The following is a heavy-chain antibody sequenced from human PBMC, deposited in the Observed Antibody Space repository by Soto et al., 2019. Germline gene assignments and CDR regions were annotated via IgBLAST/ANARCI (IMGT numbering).Heavy chain of an antibody. CDR3: ARGVLLWFGDEWNWSDP. CDR2: IYYSGST. V-gene: IGHV4-61*01. Sequence: SETLSLTCTVSGGSVSSGSYYWSWIRQPPGKGLEWIGYIYYSGSTNYNPSLKSRVTISVDTSKNQFSLKLSSVTAADTAVYYCARGVLLWFGDEWNWSDPWGQGTLVTVSS. J-gene: IGHJ5*02. CDR1: GGSVSSGSYY. D-gene: IGHD3-10*01.